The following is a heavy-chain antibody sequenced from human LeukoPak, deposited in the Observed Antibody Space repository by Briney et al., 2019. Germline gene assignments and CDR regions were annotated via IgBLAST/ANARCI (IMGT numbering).Heavy chain of an antibody. V-gene: IGHV3-23*01. CDR1: GFTFSRYA. CDR2: ISGSGGST. Sequence: PGGSLRLSCAASGFTFSRYAMSWVRQAPGKGLEWVSAISGSGGSTYYADSVKGRFTISRDNSKNTLYLQMNSLRAEDTAVYYCAKDRSIVGATSDYWGQGTLVTVSS. J-gene: IGHJ4*02. D-gene: IGHD1-26*01. CDR3: AKDRSIVGATSDY.